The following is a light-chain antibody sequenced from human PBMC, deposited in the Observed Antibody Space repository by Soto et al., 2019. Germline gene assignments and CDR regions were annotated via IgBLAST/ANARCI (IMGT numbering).Light chain of an antibody. J-gene: IGKJ3*01. CDR3: QQSYNSLFT. Sequence: DIQMTQSPSSLSAFAGDRVTITCRASQSISTYLNWYQRKPGKAPKLLIYAASSLQSGVPSRFIGSGSGTDFTLTISSLQPEDIATYYCQQSYNSLFTFGPGTTVDIK. CDR2: AAS. CDR1: QSISTY. V-gene: IGKV1-39*01.